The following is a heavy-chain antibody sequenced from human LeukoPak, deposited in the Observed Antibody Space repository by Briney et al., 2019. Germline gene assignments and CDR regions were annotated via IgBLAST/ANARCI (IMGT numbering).Heavy chain of an antibody. Sequence: LALIYWDDDKRYSPSLKSRLTITKDTSKNQVVLTMTNLDPVDTATYYCAHLRYSYGHLDYWGQGTLVTVSS. D-gene: IGHD5-18*01. CDR3: AHLRYSYGHLDY. CDR2: IYWDDDK. J-gene: IGHJ4*02. V-gene: IGHV2-5*02.